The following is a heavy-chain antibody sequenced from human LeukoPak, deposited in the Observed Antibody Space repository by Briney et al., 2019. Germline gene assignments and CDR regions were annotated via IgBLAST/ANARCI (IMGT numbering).Heavy chain of an antibody. V-gene: IGHV3-33*06. CDR2: IWYDGTNK. J-gene: IGHJ3*02. D-gene: IGHD4-17*01. Sequence: PGGSLRLSCAASGFTFSNYGMHWVRQAPGKGLHWVAVIWYDGTNKYYADSVKGRFTISRDNSKNTLYLQMNSLRAEDTAVYYCAKDSSSTTVTILDAFDIWGQGTMVTVSS. CDR3: AKDSSSTTVTILDAFDI. CDR1: GFTFSNYG.